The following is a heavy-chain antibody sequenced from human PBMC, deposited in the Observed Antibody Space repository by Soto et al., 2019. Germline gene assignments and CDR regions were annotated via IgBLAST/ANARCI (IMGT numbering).Heavy chain of an antibody. Sequence: TLYLTSTVSGGSINSGGYYWSWIRQHPGKGLEWIGYIYYSGSTYYNPSLKSRVTISVDTSKNQFSLKLSSVTAADTAVYYCARAEGSDYGDLIPDYWGQGTLVTVSS. CDR1: GGSINSGGYY. V-gene: IGHV4-31*03. J-gene: IGHJ4*02. CDR3: ARAEGSDYGDLIPDY. CDR2: IYYSGST. D-gene: IGHD4-17*01.